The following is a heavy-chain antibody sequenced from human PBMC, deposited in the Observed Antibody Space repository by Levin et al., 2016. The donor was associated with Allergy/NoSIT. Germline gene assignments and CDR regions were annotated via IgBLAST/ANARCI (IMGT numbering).Heavy chain of an antibody. D-gene: IGHD1-26*01. V-gene: IGHV3-7*04. J-gene: IGHJ4*02. CDR2: IKEDGSEK. Sequence: VRQAPGKGLEWVANIKEDGSEKYYVDSVKGRFAISRDNAKNSLYLQMSSLRAEDTAVYYCARVNGRYFLYRYFDHWGQGTLVTVSS. CDR3: ARVNGRYFLYRYFDH.